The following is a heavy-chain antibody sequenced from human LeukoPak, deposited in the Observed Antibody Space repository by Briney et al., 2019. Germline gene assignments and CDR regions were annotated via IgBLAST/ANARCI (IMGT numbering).Heavy chain of an antibody. CDR1: EFTFTNYA. D-gene: IGHD3-22*01. J-gene: IGHJ5*02. Sequence: GGSLRLSCAASEFTFTNYAMSWARQAPGEGLEWVSAISSSGAVTSYANSVRGRFTISRDNSKNTVYLQMNSLTAEDTAIYYCARNRPDSARLPFDPRGQGTLVTVSS. CDR3: ARNRPDSARLPFDP. V-gene: IGHV3-23*01. CDR2: ISSSGAVT.